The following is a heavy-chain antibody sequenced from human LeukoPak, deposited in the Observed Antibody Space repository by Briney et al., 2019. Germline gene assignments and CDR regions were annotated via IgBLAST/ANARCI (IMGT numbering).Heavy chain of an antibody. Sequence: ASVKVSCKASGYTFTSYPLHWVRQAPGQGLEWMGWISANIGGTNYAQKFRGRVTMTKDTSISTAYMELSGLTSDDTAVYYCARDGSFDYWGQGTLVTVSS. D-gene: IGHD5-12*01. V-gene: IGHV1-2*02. J-gene: IGHJ4*02. CDR2: ISANIGGT. CDR3: ARDGSFDY. CDR1: GYTFTSYP.